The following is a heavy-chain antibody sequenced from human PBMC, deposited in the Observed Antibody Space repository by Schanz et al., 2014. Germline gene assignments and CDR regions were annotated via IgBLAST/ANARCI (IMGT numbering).Heavy chain of an antibody. D-gene: IGHD2-15*01. CDR2: ISDSGDLT. V-gene: IGHV3-23*01. CDR1: RFTFSSYA. Sequence: EVQLLESGGGLVQPGGSLRLSCAASRFTFSSYAMSWVRQAPGKGLEWVSAISDSGDLTYYADSVKGRFTISRDNSNDTLYLQMNSLRAEDPAVYYCAKGSVVVVAATLPFDYWGQGTLVTVSS. J-gene: IGHJ4*02. CDR3: AKGSVVVVAATLPFDY.